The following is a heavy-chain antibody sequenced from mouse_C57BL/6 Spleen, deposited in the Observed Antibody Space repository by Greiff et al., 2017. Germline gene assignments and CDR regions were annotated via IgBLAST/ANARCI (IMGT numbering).Heavy chain of an antibody. V-gene: IGHV1-19*01. J-gene: IGHJ2*01. CDR1: GYTFTDYY. CDR3: ARDTGGLYYFDY. CDR2: INPYNGGT. D-gene: IGHD4-1*01. Sequence: VQLQQSGPVLVKPGASVKMSCKASGYTFTDYYMNWVKQSHGKSLEWIGVINPYNGGTSYNQKFKGKATLTVDKSSSTAYMELNSLTSEDSAVYYCARDTGGLYYFDYWGQGTTLTVSS.